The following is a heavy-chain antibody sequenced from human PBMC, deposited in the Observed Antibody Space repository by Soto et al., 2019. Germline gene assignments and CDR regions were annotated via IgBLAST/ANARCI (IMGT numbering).Heavy chain of an antibody. CDR1: GGSIRSDFHY. Sequence: QVQLQESGPGLVKPSQTLSLTCTVSGGSIRSDFHYWSWFRQPPGKGLEWIGYIYSGGSPYYNPSLKRHVSISVDTSKNQFSLKLSSVTAADTAVYYCARGPTVTTDYWGQGALVTVSS. V-gene: IGHV4-30-4*01. J-gene: IGHJ4*02. CDR2: IYSGGSP. D-gene: IGHD4-17*01. CDR3: ARGPTVTTDY.